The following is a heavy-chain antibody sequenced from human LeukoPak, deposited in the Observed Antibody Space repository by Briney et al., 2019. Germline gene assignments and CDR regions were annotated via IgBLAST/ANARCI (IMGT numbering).Heavy chain of an antibody. Sequence: PGGSLRLSCAASGFTFSSHAMHWVRQAPGKGLEWVAVISYDGGNKYYADSVKGRFTISRDNSKNTLYLQMNSLRAEDTTVYYCARGRGYSGYDALDYWGQGTLVTVSS. CDR2: ISYDGGNK. J-gene: IGHJ4*02. CDR3: ARGRGYSGYDALDY. CDR1: GFTFSSHA. D-gene: IGHD5-12*01. V-gene: IGHV3-30*04.